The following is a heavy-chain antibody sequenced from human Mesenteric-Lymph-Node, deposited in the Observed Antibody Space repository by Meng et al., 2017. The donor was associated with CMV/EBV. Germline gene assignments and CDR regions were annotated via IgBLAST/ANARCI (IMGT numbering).Heavy chain of an antibody. Sequence: SCAASGFTFSSYVMTWVRQAPGKGLEWVSGISGSGVSTNYADSVKGRFTISRDNSKNTLYLQMNSLRAEDTAVYYCAKVQQWLVFDYWGQGTLVTVSS. CDR3: AKVQQWLVFDY. V-gene: IGHV3-23*01. CDR1: GFTFSSYV. J-gene: IGHJ4*02. CDR2: ISGSGVST. D-gene: IGHD6-19*01.